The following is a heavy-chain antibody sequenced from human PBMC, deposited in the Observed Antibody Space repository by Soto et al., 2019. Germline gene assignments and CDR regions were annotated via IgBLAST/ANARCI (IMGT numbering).Heavy chain of an antibody. V-gene: IGHV3-23*01. CDR2: VSAGGDMT. J-gene: IGHJ6*02. Sequence: PGGSLRLSCAASGFTFSSYAMSWVRQAPGKGLEWVSSVSAGGDMTYYSDSVKGPFTISRDNSNNALFLQMNSLRAEDTALYYCARGDRGGSGSPASYYYSGLDVWGQGTTVTVSS. D-gene: IGHD3-10*01. CDR3: ARGDRGGSGSPASYYYSGLDV. CDR1: GFTFSSYA.